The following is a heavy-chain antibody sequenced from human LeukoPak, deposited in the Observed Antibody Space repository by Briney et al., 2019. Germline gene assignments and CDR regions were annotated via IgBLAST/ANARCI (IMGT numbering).Heavy chain of an antibody. D-gene: IGHD2-2*03. CDR1: GGTFSSYA. CDR3: ARARNGYCSSTSCWRAGWFDP. Sequence: ASVKVSFKASGGTFSSYAISWVRQAPGQGGEWMEGIIPIFGTANYAQKFQGRVTITADESTSTAYMELSSLRSEDTAVYYCARARNGYCSSTSCWRAGWFDPWGQGTLVTVSS. J-gene: IGHJ5*02. V-gene: IGHV1-69*13. CDR2: IIPIFGTA.